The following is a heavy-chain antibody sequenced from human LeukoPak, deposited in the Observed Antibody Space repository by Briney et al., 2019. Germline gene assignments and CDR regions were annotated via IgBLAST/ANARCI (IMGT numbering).Heavy chain of an antibody. J-gene: IGHJ4*02. CDR2: INWNGGST. Sequence: GGSLRLSCAASGFTFGDYGMSWVRQVPGKGLEWVSSINWNGGSTGYADSVKGRFTISRDNAKNSLYLQMNSLRAEDTALYYCARANSGWYRYFDYWGEGTLVTVSS. D-gene: IGHD6-19*01. CDR1: GFTFGDYG. V-gene: IGHV3-20*04. CDR3: ARANSGWYRYFDY.